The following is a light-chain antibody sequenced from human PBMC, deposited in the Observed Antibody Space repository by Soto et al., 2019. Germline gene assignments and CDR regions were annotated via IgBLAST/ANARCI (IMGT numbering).Light chain of an antibody. CDR3: MQALQTPVT. J-gene: IGKJ3*01. Sequence: DIVMTQSPLSLPVTPGEPASISCRSSQSLLHSNGYNYLDWYLQKPGQSPQLLIYLGSNRASGVPDRFSDSGSGTDFTLKISRVEDEDVGVYYCMQALQTPVTFGPGTKVDIK. CDR1: QSLLHSNGYNY. V-gene: IGKV2-28*01. CDR2: LGS.